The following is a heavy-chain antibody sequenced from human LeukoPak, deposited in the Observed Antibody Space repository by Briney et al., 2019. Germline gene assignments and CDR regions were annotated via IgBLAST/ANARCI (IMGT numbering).Heavy chain of an antibody. CDR3: ARGRYYDSSGHGAFDI. CDR1: GFTFDDYA. V-gene: IGHV3-9*01. Sequence: GGSLRLSCAASGFTFDDYAMHWVRQAPGKGLEWVSGISWNSGSIGYADSVKGRFTISRDNAKNTLYLQMNSLRAEDTAVYYCARGRYYDSSGHGAFDIWGQGTMVTVS. CDR2: ISWNSGSI. D-gene: IGHD3-22*01. J-gene: IGHJ3*02.